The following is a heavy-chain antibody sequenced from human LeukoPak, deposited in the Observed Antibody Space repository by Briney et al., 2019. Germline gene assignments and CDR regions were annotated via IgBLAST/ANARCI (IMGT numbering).Heavy chain of an antibody. D-gene: IGHD6-19*01. CDR1: GGSISSYY. Sequence: PSETLSLTCTVSGGSISSYYWSWIRQPPGKGLEWIGYIYYSGSTNYNPSLKSRVTISVDTSKNQFSLKLSSVTAADTAVYYCARHRAVAGNYYYYGMDVWGQGTTVTVSS. CDR2: IYYSGST. V-gene: IGHV4-59*08. CDR3: ARHRAVAGNYYYYGMDV. J-gene: IGHJ6*02.